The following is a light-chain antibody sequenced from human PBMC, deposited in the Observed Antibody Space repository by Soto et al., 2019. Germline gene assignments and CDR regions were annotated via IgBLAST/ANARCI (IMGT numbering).Light chain of an antibody. V-gene: IGKV3-15*01. J-gene: IGKJ1*01. CDR2: GAS. CDR1: RSVSSY. Sequence: EIVLTQSPATLSLSPGESATLSCRATRSVSSYLAWYQQKPGQAPRLLISGASTRATGIPARFSGSGSGTEFTLTISSLQSADFGVYYCQQYHNWPQTFGQGTKVDIK. CDR3: QQYHNWPQT.